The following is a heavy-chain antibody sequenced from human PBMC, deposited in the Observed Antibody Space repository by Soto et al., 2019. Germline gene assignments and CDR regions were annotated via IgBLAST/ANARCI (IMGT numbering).Heavy chain of an antibody. CDR2: INHSGST. CDR3: ARRGGIVVVPAAIGRGEAFDI. D-gene: IGHD2-2*01. CDR1: GGSFSGYY. Sequence: SETLSLTCAVYGGSFSGYYWSWIRQPPGKGLEWIGEINHSGSTNYNPSLKGRVTISVDTSKNQFSLKLSSVTAADTAVYYCARRGGIVVVPAAIGRGEAFDIWGQGTMVTVSS. V-gene: IGHV4-34*01. J-gene: IGHJ3*02.